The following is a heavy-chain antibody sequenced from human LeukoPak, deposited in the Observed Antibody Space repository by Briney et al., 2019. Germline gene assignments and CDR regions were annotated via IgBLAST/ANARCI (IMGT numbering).Heavy chain of an antibody. CDR1: GGSISSSSYY. D-gene: IGHD5-24*01. CDR2: IYYSGST. Sequence: SETLSLTCTVSGGSISSSSYYWGWLRQPPGTGLEWLGSIYYSGSTYYNPSHKSRVTISEDTAKKQFSLKLSSVTAADTAVYYCARRTSKRWLQPGYYFDYWGQGTLVTVSS. V-gene: IGHV4-39*07. J-gene: IGHJ4*02. CDR3: ARRTSKRWLQPGYYFDY.